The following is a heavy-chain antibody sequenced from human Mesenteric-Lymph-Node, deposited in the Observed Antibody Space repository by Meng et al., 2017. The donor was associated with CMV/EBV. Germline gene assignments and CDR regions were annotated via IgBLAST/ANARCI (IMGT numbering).Heavy chain of an antibody. Sequence: GESLKISCAASGFTFSSYEMNWVRQAPGKGLEWVSYIGSDGRTIYYADSVRGRFTISRDNSKNTLYLQMNSLRAEDTAVYYCAKPYCSGGSCYPTNYGMDVWGQGTTVTVSS. CDR1: GFTFSSYE. CDR3: AKPYCSGGSCYPTNYGMDV. D-gene: IGHD2-15*01. V-gene: IGHV3-48*03. J-gene: IGHJ6*02. CDR2: IGSDGRTI.